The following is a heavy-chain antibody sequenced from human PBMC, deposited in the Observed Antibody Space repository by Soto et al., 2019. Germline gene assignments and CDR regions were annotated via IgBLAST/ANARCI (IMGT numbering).Heavy chain of an antibody. CDR2: ISSSGSTI. D-gene: IGHD3-22*01. CDR3: ARDLLGNYYDSSGPQRGDY. J-gene: IGHJ4*02. V-gene: IGHV3-11*01. CDR1: GFTFSDYY. Sequence: LRLSCAASGFTFSDYYMSWIRQAPGKGLEWVSYISSSGSTIYYADSVKGRFTISRDNAKNSLYLQMNSLRAEDTAVYYCARDLLGNYYDSSGPQRGDYWGQGTLVTVSS.